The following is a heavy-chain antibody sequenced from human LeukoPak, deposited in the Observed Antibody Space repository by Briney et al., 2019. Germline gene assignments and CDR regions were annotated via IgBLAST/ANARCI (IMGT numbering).Heavy chain of an antibody. Sequence: GGSLRLSCGASGFIFDTHDMHWVRQAPGKGLEWVAFIRYDGSNKYYADSVKGRFTISRDNSKNTLYLQMNSLRAEDTAVYYCAKDNYDSSGNYYMDVWGKGTTVTISS. CDR1: GFIFDTHD. CDR3: AKDNYDSSGNYYMDV. D-gene: IGHD3-22*01. CDR2: IRYDGSNK. J-gene: IGHJ6*03. V-gene: IGHV3-30*02.